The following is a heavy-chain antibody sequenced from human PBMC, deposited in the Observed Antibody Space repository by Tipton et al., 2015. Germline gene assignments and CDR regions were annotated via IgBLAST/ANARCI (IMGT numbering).Heavy chain of an antibody. J-gene: IGHJ4*02. D-gene: IGHD7-27*01. CDR3: ARDRPGANYFDY. CDR1: GGSISSEY. V-gene: IGHV4-59*01. Sequence: TLSLTCTVSGGSISSEYWSWIRQPPGKGLEWIGNVFYTGRTYYNPSLESRVTISVDTFENQFSLKLSSVTAADTAVYYCARDRPGANYFDYWGQGTLVTVSS. CDR2: VFYTGRT.